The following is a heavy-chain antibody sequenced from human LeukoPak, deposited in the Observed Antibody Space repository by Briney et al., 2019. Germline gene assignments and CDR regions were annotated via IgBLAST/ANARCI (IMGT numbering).Heavy chain of an antibody. V-gene: IGHV4-59*01. CDR1: CGSISTYY. Sequence: SETLSLTCIVSCGSISTYYWSWIRQPPGKGLEWIGYIYYTGSTTYNPSLKSRVSISVDTSKNKFSLDLNSVSAADTAVYYCARGRGDSRGTSFDPWGQGTLVTVSS. D-gene: IGHD3-10*01. CDR3: ARGRGDSRGTSFDP. CDR2: IYYTGST. J-gene: IGHJ5*02.